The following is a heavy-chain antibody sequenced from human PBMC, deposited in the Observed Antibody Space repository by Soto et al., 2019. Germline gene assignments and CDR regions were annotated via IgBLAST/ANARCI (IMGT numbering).Heavy chain of an antibody. J-gene: IGHJ6*02. CDR2: INAGNGNT. D-gene: IGHD6-13*01. V-gene: IGHV1-3*01. CDR1: GYTFTSYA. Sequence: GASVKVSCKASGYTFTSYAMHWVRQAPGQRLEWMGWINAGNGNTKYSQKFQGRVTITRDTSASTAYMELSSLRSEDTAVYYCARDPAASGGMDVWGQGTTVTVSS. CDR3: ARDPAASGGMDV.